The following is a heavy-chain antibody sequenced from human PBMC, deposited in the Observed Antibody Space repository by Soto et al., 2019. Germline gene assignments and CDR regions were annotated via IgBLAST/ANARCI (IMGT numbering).Heavy chain of an antibody. CDR1: GDTFSNYA. V-gene: IGHV1-69*06. CDR2: IIPILGTP. J-gene: IGHJ4*02. CDR3: ARERSRYDRSGYYRPDY. Sequence: QVQLVQSGAEVKKPGSSVKVSCKASGDTFSNYAISWVRQASGQGLEWMGGIIPILGTPSYAQKFQGRVTITANKSTSTAYMELSSLRSEDTAVYYCARERSRYDRSGYYRPDYWGQGTLVTVSS. D-gene: IGHD3-22*01.